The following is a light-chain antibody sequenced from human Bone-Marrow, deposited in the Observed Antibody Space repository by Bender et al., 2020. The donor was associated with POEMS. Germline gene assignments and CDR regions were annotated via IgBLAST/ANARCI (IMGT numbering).Light chain of an antibody. J-gene: IGLJ3*02. CDR2: YDD. CDR1: SSNIGNHG. V-gene: IGLV1-36*01. Sequence: QSVVTQPPSLSEAPRQRVTIPCSGSSSNIGNHGVNWYQQLPGEAPKLLISYDDLLTPGVSDRFSASKSGTSASLTSSELQDEDEALYYCSACDDSLSRWVFGGGTKLTVL. CDR3: SACDDSLSRWV.